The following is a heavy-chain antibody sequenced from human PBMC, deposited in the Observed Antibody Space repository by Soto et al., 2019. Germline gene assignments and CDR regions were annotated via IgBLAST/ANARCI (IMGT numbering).Heavy chain of an antibody. D-gene: IGHD1-1*01. CDR1: GFTFSSYE. Sequence: HPGGSLRLSCAASGFTFSSYEMNWVRQAPGKGLEWVSYISSSGSTIYYADSVKGRFTISRDNAKNSLYLQMNSLRAEDTAVYYCARGMGTFLWPGKTRTGVWGQGTTVTVSS. CDR3: ARGMGTFLWPGKTRTGV. V-gene: IGHV3-48*03. J-gene: IGHJ6*02. CDR2: ISSSGSTI.